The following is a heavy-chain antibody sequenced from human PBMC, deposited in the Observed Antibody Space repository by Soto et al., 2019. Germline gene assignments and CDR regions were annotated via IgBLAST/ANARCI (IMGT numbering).Heavy chain of an antibody. D-gene: IGHD2-8*01. CDR3: TTEDIVLMVYADDFDY. CDR2: IKSKTDGGTT. Sequence: EVPLVESGGGLVKPGGSLRLSCAASGFTFSNAWMSWVRQAPGKGLEWVGRIKSKTDGGTTDYAAPVKGRFTISRDDSKNTLYLQMNSLKTEDTAVYYCTTEDIVLMVYADDFDYWGQGTLVTVSS. CDR1: GFTFSNAW. J-gene: IGHJ4*02. V-gene: IGHV3-15*01.